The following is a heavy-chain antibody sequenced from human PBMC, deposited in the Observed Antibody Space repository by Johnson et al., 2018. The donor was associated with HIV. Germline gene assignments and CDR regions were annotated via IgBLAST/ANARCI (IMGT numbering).Heavy chain of an antibody. V-gene: IGHV3-11*04. CDR3: GKGVVVAGSVHDALDI. CDR1: GFTFDDYG. CDR2: ISSSGSTI. D-gene: IGHD6-19*01. J-gene: IGHJ3*02. Sequence: QVQLVESGGGVVRPGGSLRLSCAASGFTFDDYGMSWIRQAPGKGLEWVSYISSSGSTIYYADSVKGRFTISRDNAKNSLYLQRHSLRAEDTAVCYCGKGVVVAGSVHDALDIWGQGTMVTVSS.